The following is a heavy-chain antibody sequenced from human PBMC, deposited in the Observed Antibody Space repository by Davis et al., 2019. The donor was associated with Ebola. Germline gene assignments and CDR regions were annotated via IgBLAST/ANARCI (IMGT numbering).Heavy chain of an antibody. Sequence: SETLSLTCAVSGGSISSSNWWSWVRQLPGKGLEWIGEIYHSGSTNYNPSLKSRVTISVDTSKNQFSLKLSSVTAADTAVYYCASDYGSGFFDYWGQGTLVTVSS. CDR3: ASDYGSGFFDY. D-gene: IGHD3-10*01. J-gene: IGHJ4*02. CDR2: IYHSGST. CDR1: GGSISSSNW. V-gene: IGHV4-4*02.